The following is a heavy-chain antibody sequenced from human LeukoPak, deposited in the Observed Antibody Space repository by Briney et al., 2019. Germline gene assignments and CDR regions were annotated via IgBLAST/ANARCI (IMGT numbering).Heavy chain of an antibody. V-gene: IGHV3-21*01. Sequence: PGGSLRLSCAASGFTFSSYSMNWVRQAPGKGLEWVSSISSSSSYIYYADSVKGRFTISRDNAKNSLYLQMNSLRAADTAVYYCARAVFSGGGCYSAPTAMDAWGKGATPTLS. CDR2: ISSSSSYI. CDR1: GFTFSSYS. CDR3: ARAVFSGGGCYSAPTAMDA. D-gene: IGHD2-15*01. J-gene: IGHJ6*03.